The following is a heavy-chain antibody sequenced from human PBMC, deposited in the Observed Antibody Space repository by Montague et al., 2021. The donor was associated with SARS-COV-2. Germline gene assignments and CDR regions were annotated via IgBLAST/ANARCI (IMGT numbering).Heavy chain of an antibody. CDR3: ARDIAVAGRFDY. Sequence: TLSLTCTVSGGSISSGSYYWSWIRQPAGKGLEWIGRISISGSTNYNPSLKSRVTISVDTSKNQFSLKLSSMTAADTAVYYCARDIAVAGRFDYWGQGTLVTVSS. D-gene: IGHD6-19*01. CDR1: GGSISSGSYY. CDR2: ISISGST. V-gene: IGHV4-61*02. J-gene: IGHJ4*02.